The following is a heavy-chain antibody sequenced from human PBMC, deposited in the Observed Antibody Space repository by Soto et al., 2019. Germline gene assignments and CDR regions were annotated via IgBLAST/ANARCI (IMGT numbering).Heavy chain of an antibody. CDR2: ISSSSYTI. Sequence: VRKTPGKGLEWVSYISSSSYTINYADSVEGRFTVSRDNAKKSLYLQMNSLRDEDTAVYYCARDISLSGGRFSASWGKGTLVPV. D-gene: IGHD3-16*01. J-gene: IGHJ1*01. CDR3: ARDISLSGGRFSAS. V-gene: IGHV3-48*02.